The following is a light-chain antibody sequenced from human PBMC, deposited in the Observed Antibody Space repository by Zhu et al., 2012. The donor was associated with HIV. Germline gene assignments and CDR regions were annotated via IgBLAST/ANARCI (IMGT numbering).Light chain of an antibody. CDR1: HNIKNN. CDR3: QQCESWPYRT. J-gene: IGKJ1*01. V-gene: IGKV3-15*01. Sequence: EIVMTQSPATLSVSPGGRATLSCRASHNIKNNLAWYQQKPGQAPRLLIRGATSRATGIPDRFSGSGYGTEFTLTISSIQSEDFAVYFCQQCESWPYRTF. CDR2: GAT.